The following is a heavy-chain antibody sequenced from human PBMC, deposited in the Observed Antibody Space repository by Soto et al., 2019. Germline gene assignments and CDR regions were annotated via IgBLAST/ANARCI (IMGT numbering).Heavy chain of an antibody. Sequence: KPSETLSLTCTVSGGSISSGGYYWSWIRQHPGKGLEWIGYIYYSGSTYYNPSLKSRVTISVDTSKNQFSLKLSSVTAADTAVYYCARARSRSVPAADLIPRGNWCYPWGRGSLVSVSS. V-gene: IGHV4-31*03. J-gene: IGHJ5*02. CDR2: IYYSGST. CDR1: GGSISSGGYY. D-gene: IGHD2-2*01. CDR3: ARARSRSVPAADLIPRGNWCYP.